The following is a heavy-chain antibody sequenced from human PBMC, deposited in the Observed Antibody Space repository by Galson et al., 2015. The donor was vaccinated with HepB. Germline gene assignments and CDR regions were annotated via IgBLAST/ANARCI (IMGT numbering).Heavy chain of an antibody. CDR1: GESVSSNSAA. Sequence: CAISGESVSSNSAAWNWIRQSPSRGLEWLGRTYYRTEWHNDYAESVKSRIAINPGTSKNQFSLHLNSVTPEDSAVYYCTRDLTYWGQGTLVTVSS. CDR3: TRDLTY. J-gene: IGHJ4*01. CDR2: TYYRTEWHN. V-gene: IGHV6-1*01.